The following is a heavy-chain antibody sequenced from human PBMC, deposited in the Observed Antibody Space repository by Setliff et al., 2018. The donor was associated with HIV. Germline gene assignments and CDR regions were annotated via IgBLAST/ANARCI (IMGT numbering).Heavy chain of an antibody. V-gene: IGHV5-51*01. J-gene: IGHJ4*02. CDR3: ASHDYYDSSVYYYRFDY. CDR1: GYSFSSYW. CDR2: LYPADSNI. D-gene: IGHD3-22*01. Sequence: GESLKISCKGSGYSFSSYWIGWVRQMPGKGLEFMGLLYPADSNIRYSPSFQGQVTISVDKSTNTAFLQWTSLRASDTAMYYCASHDYYDSSVYYYRFDYWGQGTLVTVSS.